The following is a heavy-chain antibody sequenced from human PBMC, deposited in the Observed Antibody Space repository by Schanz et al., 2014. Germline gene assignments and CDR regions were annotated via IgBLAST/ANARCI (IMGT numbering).Heavy chain of an antibody. CDR3: ARGGFFDSTSFDS. D-gene: IGHD2-2*01. CDR1: GYTFTTYY. CDR2: INPSSGTT. J-gene: IGHJ4*02. V-gene: IGHV1-46*03. Sequence: QVQLVQSGAEVKKPGVSVKVSCKASGYTFTTYYIHWVRQAPGQGLEWMGKINPSSGTTSIAQNFQGRLTVTRDTSTSALNMELSSLRAEDTAVYYCARGGFFDSTSFDSWGQGTLVIVSS.